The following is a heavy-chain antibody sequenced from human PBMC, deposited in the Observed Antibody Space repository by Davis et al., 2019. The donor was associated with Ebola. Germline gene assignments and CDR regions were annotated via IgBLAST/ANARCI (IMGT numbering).Heavy chain of an antibody. Sequence: SQTPSLTCAVYGGSFRGYYWSWIRDPLGKGWVWIGEIKHSGSPNYNPSLKSRVTISVDTSKNQFSLKRSSVTAADTAVYYCARVPIAARSKVAVWGQGTTVTVSS. D-gene: IGHD6-6*01. V-gene: IGHV4-34*01. CDR2: IKHSGSP. J-gene: IGHJ6*02. CDR1: GGSFRGYY. CDR3: ARVPIAARSKVAV.